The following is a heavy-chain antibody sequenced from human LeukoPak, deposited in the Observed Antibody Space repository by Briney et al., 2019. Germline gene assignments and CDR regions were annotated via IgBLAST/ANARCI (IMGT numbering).Heavy chain of an antibody. D-gene: IGHD2-21*02. Sequence: LAGGSLRLSCTASGFSFSRYSMNWVRQAPGKGLEWISYISSDGSTIYYADSVKGRFTISRDNARNSLYLQMNSLRAEDTAVYYCAREGDPESAFDIWGQGTMVTVSS. CDR3: AREGDPESAFDI. CDR1: GFSFSRYS. V-gene: IGHV3-48*01. CDR2: ISSDGSTI. J-gene: IGHJ3*02.